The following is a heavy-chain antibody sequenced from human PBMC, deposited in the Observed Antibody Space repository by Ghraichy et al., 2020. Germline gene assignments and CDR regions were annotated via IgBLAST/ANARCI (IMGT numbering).Heavy chain of an antibody. CDR2: IAGSGGNT. D-gene: IGHD2-15*01. CDR1: GLIFSSYA. J-gene: IGHJ4*02. V-gene: IGHV3-23*01. Sequence: GGSLRLSCAASGLIFSSYAMTWVRQAPGKGLEWVSAIAGSGGNTYYADFAEGRFTISRDNSRNTLYLQMNSLRAEDTAVYYCAKEDAVSAVPDSGGQATLVTAPS. CDR3: AKEDAVSAVPDS.